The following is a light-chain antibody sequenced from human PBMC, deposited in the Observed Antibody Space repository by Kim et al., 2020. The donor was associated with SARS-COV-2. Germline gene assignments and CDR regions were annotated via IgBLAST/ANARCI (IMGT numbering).Light chain of an antibody. Sequence: DIVMTQSPGSLPVSLGERATINCKSSQRVFYSSNNKNYLAWYQQKPGQPPKLLIYWASTRESGVPDRFSGSGSATDFTLTISSLQAEDVALYYCQQYYSAPFTFGQGTKLEI. CDR3: QQYYSAPFT. CDR1: QRVFYSSNNKNY. V-gene: IGKV4-1*01. J-gene: IGKJ2*01. CDR2: WAS.